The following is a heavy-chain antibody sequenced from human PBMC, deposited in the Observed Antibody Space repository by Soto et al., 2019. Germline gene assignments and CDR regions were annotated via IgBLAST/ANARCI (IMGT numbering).Heavy chain of an antibody. V-gene: IGHV5-51*01. J-gene: IGHJ4*02. Sequence: GESLKISCKGSGYSFTSYWIGWVRQMPGKGLEWMGIIYPVDSDTRYSPSFQGQVTISAATPISTAYLPLSRLKAWGPAMYYCARPNNFDYWAQGKLVTV. CDR3: ARPNNFDY. CDR2: IYPVDSDT. CDR1: GYSFTSYW.